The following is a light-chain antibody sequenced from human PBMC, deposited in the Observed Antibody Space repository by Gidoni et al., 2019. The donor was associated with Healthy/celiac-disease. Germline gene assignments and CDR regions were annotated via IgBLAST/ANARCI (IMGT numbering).Light chain of an antibody. CDR1: SPNIGAGYD. J-gene: IGLJ3*02. CDR3: QSYDSSLSGV. CDR2: GNS. Sequence: QSVLTQPPSVSGAPGHSVTISCTGSSPNIGAGYDVHWYQQLPGTAPKLLIYGNSNRPSGVPDRFSGSKSGTSASLAITGLQAEDEADYYCQSYDSSLSGVFGGGTKLTVL. V-gene: IGLV1-40*01.